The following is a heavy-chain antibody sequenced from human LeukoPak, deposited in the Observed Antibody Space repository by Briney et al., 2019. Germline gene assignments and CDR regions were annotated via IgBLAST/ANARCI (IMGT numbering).Heavy chain of an antibody. CDR1: GXSFSSYW. D-gene: IGHD4-23*01. Sequence: GESLKISFKGSGXSFSSYWIGWVRQMPGKGLEWMRIIYPGESDTRYSPSFQGQVYMSADKSISTAYLQWSSLKASDTAIYYCARMSTVVTPDYWGQGTLVTVSS. J-gene: IGHJ4*02. CDR3: ARMSTVVTPDY. V-gene: IGHV5-51*01. CDR2: IYPGESDT.